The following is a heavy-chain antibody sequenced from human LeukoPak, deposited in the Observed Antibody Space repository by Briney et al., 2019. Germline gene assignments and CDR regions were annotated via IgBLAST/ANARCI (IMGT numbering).Heavy chain of an antibody. V-gene: IGHV1-46*01. D-gene: IGHD3-16*01. J-gene: IGHJ4*02. Sequence: ASVKVSCKASGYTFTNYYMHWVRQAPGQGLEWMGIINPSGGGTSYARKFHARVTMTRDTSTSTVYMGLSSLRSDDTAVYYCARDGGAQGFDYWGQGTLVTVSS. CDR1: GYTFTNYY. CDR2: INPSGGGT. CDR3: ARDGGAQGFDY.